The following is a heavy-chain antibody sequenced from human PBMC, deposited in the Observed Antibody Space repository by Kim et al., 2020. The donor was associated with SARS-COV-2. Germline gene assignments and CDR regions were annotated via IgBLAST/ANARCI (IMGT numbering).Heavy chain of an antibody. CDR1: GYSISSGYY. J-gene: IGHJ1*01. D-gene: IGHD3-22*01. V-gene: IGHV4-38-2*02. CDR2: IYHSGST. CDR3: ARDLYYDSSGYPPD. Sequence: SETLSLTCTVSGYSISSGYYWGWIRQPPGKGLEWIGSIYHSGSTYYNPSLKSRVTISVDTSKNQFSLKLSSVTAADTAVYYCARDLYYDSSGYPPDWGQG.